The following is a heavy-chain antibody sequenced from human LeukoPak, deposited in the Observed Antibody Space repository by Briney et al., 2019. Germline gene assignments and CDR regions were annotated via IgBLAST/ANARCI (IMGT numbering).Heavy chain of an antibody. J-gene: IGHJ2*01. V-gene: IGHV4-59*01. Sequence: SETLSLTCTVSGGSISGYYYNWIRQPSGKGLEWIGYIYYSGSTNYNPSLKSRVTISLDTSKNQFSLKLSSVTTADTAEYYCARSVVTLYWYFDLWGRGTLVTVSS. CDR3: ARSVVTLYWYFDL. CDR1: GGSISGYY. CDR2: IYYSGST. D-gene: IGHD4-23*01.